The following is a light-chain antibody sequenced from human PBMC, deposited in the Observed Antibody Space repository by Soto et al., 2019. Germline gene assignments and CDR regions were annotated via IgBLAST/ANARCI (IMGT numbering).Light chain of an antibody. V-gene: IGKV1-39*01. CDR1: QSISSY. CDR3: QQSYSTPPT. Sequence: IQMTQSPSTLSASVGDRVTITCRASQSISSYLNWYQQKPGKAPKLLIYAASSLQSGVLSRFSGSGSGTDFTLTISSLQPEDFATYYCQQSYSTPPTFGQGTRLEIK. CDR2: AAS. J-gene: IGKJ5*01.